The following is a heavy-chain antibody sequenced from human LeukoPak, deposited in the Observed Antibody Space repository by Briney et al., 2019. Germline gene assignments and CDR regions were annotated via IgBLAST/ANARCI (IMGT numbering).Heavy chain of an antibody. CDR2: IYYSGST. Sequence: PSETLSLTCAVYGGSFSGYYWSWIRQPPGKGLEWIGYIYYSGSTNYNPSLKSRVTISVDTSKNQFSLKLSSVTAADTAVYYCARAGITGTTLDYWGQGTLVTVSS. CDR3: ARAGITGTTLDY. D-gene: IGHD1-7*01. J-gene: IGHJ4*02. CDR1: GGSFSGYY. V-gene: IGHV4-59*01.